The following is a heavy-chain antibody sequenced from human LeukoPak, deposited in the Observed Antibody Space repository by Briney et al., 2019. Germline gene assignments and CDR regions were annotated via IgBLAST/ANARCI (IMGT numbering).Heavy chain of an antibody. V-gene: IGHV3-48*02. CDR3: ARKKGYYDSSGYVYFDY. CDR2: IGRSGGTI. J-gene: IGHJ4*02. Sequence: PGGSLRLSCAAPGFRFSDYSMNWVRQAPGKGLQWVSYIGRSGGTIFYDDSVKGRFTISRDNAKNSLYLQMSNLRDEDTAVYYCARKKGYYDSSGYVYFDYWGQGTLVTVSS. CDR1: GFRFSDYS. D-gene: IGHD3-22*01.